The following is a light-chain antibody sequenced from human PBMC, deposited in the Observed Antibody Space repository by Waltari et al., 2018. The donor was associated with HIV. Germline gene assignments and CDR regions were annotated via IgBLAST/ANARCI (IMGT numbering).Light chain of an antibody. Sequence: DIQLTQSPSFLSASVGDRVTITCRASQDISNWLAWYQQKPGKAPQLLINAASTLQSGVPSRFSGSGSGTDFALTISCLQSKDFALYYCQQFYSLPVTFGQGTKLEIK. J-gene: IGKJ2*01. V-gene: IGKV1-9*01. CDR2: AAS. CDR1: QDISNW. CDR3: QQFYSLPVT.